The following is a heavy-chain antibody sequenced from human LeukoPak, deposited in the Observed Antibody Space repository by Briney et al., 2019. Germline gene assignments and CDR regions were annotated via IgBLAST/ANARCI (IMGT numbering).Heavy chain of an antibody. V-gene: IGHV1-46*01. CDR3: ARGERGYSYGYRLDY. D-gene: IGHD5-18*01. J-gene: IGHJ4*02. CDR1: GRPFISYH. Sequence: ASVKVSCKASGRPFISYHLHWVRQAPGQGLEWMGIIHPSGGSTTYAQKFQGRVSLTRDTSTSTVYMDLSSLRSEDTAVYYCARGERGYSYGYRLDYRGQGTLVTVSS. CDR2: IHPSGGST.